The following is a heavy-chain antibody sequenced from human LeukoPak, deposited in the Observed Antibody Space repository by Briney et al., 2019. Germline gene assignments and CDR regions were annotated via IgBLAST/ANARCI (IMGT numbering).Heavy chain of an antibody. CDR1: GFTFSSYW. Sequence: PGGSLRLSCAASGFTFSSYWMSWVRQAPGEGLEWVANIKQDGSEKYYVDSVKGRFTISRDNAKNSLYLQMNSLRAEDTAVYYCARDSAPYSYGYGDAFDIWGQGTMVTVSS. CDR2: IKQDGSEK. CDR3: ARDSAPYSYGYGDAFDI. V-gene: IGHV3-7*01. J-gene: IGHJ3*02. D-gene: IGHD5-18*01.